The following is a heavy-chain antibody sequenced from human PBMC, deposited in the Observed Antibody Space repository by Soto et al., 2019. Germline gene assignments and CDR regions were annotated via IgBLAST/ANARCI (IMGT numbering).Heavy chain of an antibody. D-gene: IGHD1-26*01. Sequence: GGSLRLSCAASGFTFNKYLMHWVRQAPGKGLVWVSRISSDGSDTIYAGSVRGRFAVSRDNAKNMLFLQINSLTADDTAIYYCVRGWIPDQHVGYLQFWGQGTLVTVSS. CDR1: GFTFNKYL. V-gene: IGHV3-74*01. J-gene: IGHJ4*02. CDR2: ISSDGSDT. CDR3: VRGWIPDQHVGYLQF.